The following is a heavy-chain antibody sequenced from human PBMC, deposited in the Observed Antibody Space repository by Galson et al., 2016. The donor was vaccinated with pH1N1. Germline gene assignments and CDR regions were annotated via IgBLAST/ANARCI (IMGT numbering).Heavy chain of an antibody. D-gene: IGHD3-10*01. CDR2: ILPIVGIT. V-gene: IGHV1-69*02. CDR1: GGTLSRHT. Sequence: CKASGGTLSRHTISWVRQAPGQGLEWMGRILPIVGITNCAQKLQGRVTIIADRFTSTVSMELSGLTSDDTAVYYCVTETGSSGMDVWDQGTTVTVSS. CDR3: VTETGSSGMDV. J-gene: IGHJ6*02.